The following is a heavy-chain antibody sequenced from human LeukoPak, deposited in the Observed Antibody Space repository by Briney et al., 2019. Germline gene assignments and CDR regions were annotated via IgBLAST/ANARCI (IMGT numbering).Heavy chain of an antibody. V-gene: IGHV3-11*01. J-gene: IGHJ3*02. CDR2: ISYSGHTI. CDR1: GFTFSDHY. CDR3: AREAKELGATAFHM. Sequence: GGSLRLSCAVSGFTFSDHYMRWIRQAPGKGLEWVSYISYSGHTIYYADSVKGRFTISRDNAKNSLYLQMNSLRAEDTDVYYCAREAKELGATAFHMWGQGTMVSVSS. D-gene: IGHD1-26*01.